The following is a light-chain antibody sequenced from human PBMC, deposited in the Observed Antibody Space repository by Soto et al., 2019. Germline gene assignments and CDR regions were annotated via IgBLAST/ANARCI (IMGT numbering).Light chain of an antibody. J-gene: IGLJ2*01. CDR1: SSDVGGYNY. CDR3: TSYTSSYTLYVV. V-gene: IGLV2-14*01. Sequence: QSALTQPASVSGSPGQSITISCTGTSSDVGGYNYVSWYQQHPGKAPKLMIYEVNNRPSGVSNRFSGSKSGNTASLTISGLQAEDEADYYCTSYTSSYTLYVVFGGGTKVTVL. CDR2: EVN.